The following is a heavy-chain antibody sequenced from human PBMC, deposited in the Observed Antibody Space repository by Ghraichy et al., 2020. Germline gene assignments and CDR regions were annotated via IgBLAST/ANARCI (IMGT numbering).Heavy chain of an antibody. V-gene: IGHV3-30-3*01. CDR2: ISYDGSNK. Sequence: GGSLRLSCAASGFTFSSYAMTWVRQAPGKGLEWVAVISYDGSNKYYADSVKGRVTISRDNSKNTLYLQMNSLRDEDTAVYYCARDYRFYEYSGSPAHWGQGTLVTVSS. CDR1: GFTFSSYA. CDR3: ARDYRFYEYSGSPAH. D-gene: IGHD1-26*01. J-gene: IGHJ4*02.